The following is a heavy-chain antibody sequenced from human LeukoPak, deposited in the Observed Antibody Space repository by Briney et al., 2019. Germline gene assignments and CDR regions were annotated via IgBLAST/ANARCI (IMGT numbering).Heavy chain of an antibody. CDR3: ARDSLLWFGELFTGINWFDP. CDR1: GFTFSSYW. J-gene: IGHJ5*02. CDR2: INHNGNVN. D-gene: IGHD3-10*01. Sequence: TGGSLRPSCAASGFTFSSYWMNWARQAPGKGLEWVASINHNGNVNYYVDSVRGRFTISRDNAKNSLYLQMNSLRAEDTAVYYCARDSLLWFGELFTGINWFDPWGQGTLVTVSS. V-gene: IGHV3-7*01.